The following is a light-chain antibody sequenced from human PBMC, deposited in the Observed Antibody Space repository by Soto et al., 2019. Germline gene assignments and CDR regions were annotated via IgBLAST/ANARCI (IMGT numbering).Light chain of an antibody. V-gene: IGKV4-1*01. CDR2: CAS. CDR1: QRVLYSSSNKNY. CDR3: QQYCSSPWT. Sequence: DIVMTQSPDSLAVSLGERATINCKSSQRVLYSSSNKNYLAWYQQKPGQPPKLLIYCASTRESGVPDRFSGSGSGTDFTLTISSLQAEDLAVYYCQQYCSSPWTFGQGIKVEIK. J-gene: IGKJ1*01.